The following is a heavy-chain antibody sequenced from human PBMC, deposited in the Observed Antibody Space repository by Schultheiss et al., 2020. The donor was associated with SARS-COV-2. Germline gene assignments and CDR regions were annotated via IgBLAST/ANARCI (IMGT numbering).Heavy chain of an antibody. CDR3: ARGRFLEWLQPWSVGGNWFDP. Sequence: ASVKVSCKASGYTFTGYYMHWVRQAPGQGLEWMGWIYPNSGGTNYAQKFQGRVTMTRDTSISTAYMELRSLRSEDTAVYYCARGRFLEWLQPWSVGGNWFDPWGQGTLVTVSS. V-gene: IGHV1-2*02. CDR1: GYTFTGYY. CDR2: IYPNSGGT. J-gene: IGHJ5*02. D-gene: IGHD3-3*01.